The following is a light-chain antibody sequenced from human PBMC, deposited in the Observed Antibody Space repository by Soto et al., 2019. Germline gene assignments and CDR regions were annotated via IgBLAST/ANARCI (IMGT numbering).Light chain of an antibody. CDR1: HDIRSD. J-gene: IGKJ1*01. CDR3: LQDYNYPRT. V-gene: IGKV1-6*01. Sequence: ATQMTQSPSSLSASVGDRVTITFRASHDIRSDLAWYQKKSGKAPKLLIYAASSLQSGVPSRFSGSGSGSYFTLTISSLQPEDFATYYCLQDYNYPRTFGQGTSVEI. CDR2: AAS.